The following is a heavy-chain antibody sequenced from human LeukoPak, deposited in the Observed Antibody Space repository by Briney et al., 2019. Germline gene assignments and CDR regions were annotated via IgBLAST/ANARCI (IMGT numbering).Heavy chain of an antibody. CDR2: ISYDGSSK. V-gene: IGHV3-30*18. J-gene: IGHJ5*02. CDR1: GFTFSSYG. CDR3: AKRGIAAVNWFDP. Sequence: PGGSLRLSCAASGFTFSSYGMHWVRQAPGKGLEWVAVISYDGSSKYYADSVKGRFTISRDNSKNTLYLQMNSLRAEDTAVYYCAKRGIAAVNWFDPWGQGTLVTVSS. D-gene: IGHD6-13*01.